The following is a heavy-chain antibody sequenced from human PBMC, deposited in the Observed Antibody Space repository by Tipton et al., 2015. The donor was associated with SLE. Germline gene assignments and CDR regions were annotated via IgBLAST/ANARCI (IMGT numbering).Heavy chain of an antibody. J-gene: IGHJ6*03. D-gene: IGHD4-17*01. CDR1: GGFISSYY. Sequence: TLSLTCTVSGGFISSYYWSWIRQPPGKGLEWIGYIYYSGSTNYNPSLKSRVTISVDTSKNQFSLKLSSVTAADTAVYYCARTTHYYYYMDVWGKGTTVTVSS. CDR2: IYYSGST. CDR3: ARTTHYYYYMDV. V-gene: IGHV4-59*01.